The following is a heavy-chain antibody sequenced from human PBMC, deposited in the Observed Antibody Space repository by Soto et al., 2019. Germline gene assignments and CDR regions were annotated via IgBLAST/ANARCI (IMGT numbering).Heavy chain of an antibody. CDR2: ISAYNGNT. CDR1: GYTFTSYG. CDR3: ARYCSSTSCSPYYYYYGMDV. Sequence: EASVKVSCKASGYTFTSYGISWVRQAPGQGLEWMGWISAYNGNTNYAQKLQGRVTMTTDTSTSTAYMELRSLRSDDTAVYYCARYCSSTSCSPYYYYYGMDVWGQGTTVTVSS. V-gene: IGHV1-18*04. D-gene: IGHD2-2*01. J-gene: IGHJ6*02.